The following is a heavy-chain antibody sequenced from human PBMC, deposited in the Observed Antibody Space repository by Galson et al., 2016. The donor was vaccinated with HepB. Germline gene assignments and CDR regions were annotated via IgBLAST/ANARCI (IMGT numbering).Heavy chain of an antibody. CDR2: IYWGSTRI. CDR3: GKDLLAGGMDV. CDR1: GVTSNDHA. D-gene: IGHD6-19*01. Sequence: SLRLSCAASGVTSNDHAMHWVRQAPGKGLEWVSRIYWGSTRINYADSVKGRFTISRDNAKNFLYLQMNSLRAEDTAVYYCGKDLLAGGMDVWGQGTTVTVSS. V-gene: IGHV3-9*02. J-gene: IGHJ6*02.